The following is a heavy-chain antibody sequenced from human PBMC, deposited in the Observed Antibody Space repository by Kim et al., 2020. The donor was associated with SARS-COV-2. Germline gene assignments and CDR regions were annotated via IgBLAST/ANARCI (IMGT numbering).Heavy chain of an antibody. V-gene: IGHV4-59*08. D-gene: IGHD6-13*01. J-gene: IGHJ6*01. CDR3: ARLKGIAAAGPFYYYYYG. CDR2: IYYSGST. Sequence: SETLSLTCTVSGGSISSYYWSWIRQPPGKGLEWIGYIYYSGSTNYNPSLKSRVTISVDTSKNQFSLKLSSVTAADTAVYYCARLKGIAAAGPFYYYYYG. CDR1: GGSISSYY.